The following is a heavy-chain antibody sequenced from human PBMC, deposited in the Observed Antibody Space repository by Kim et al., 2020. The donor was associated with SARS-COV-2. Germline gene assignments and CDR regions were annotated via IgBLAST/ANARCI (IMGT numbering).Heavy chain of an antibody. CDR2: ISYDGSNK. CDR1: GFTFSSYG. J-gene: IGHJ6*02. CDR3: AKGLYGMDV. Sequence: GSLRLSCAASGFTFSSYGMHWVRQAPGKGLEWVAVISYDGSNKYYADSVKGRFTISRDNSKNTLYLQMNSLRAEDTAVYYCAKGLYGMDVWGQGTTVTVSS. V-gene: IGHV3-30*18.